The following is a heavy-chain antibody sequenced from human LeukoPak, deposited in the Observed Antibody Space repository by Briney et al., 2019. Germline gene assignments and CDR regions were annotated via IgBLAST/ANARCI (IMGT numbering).Heavy chain of an antibody. CDR2: INPNSGGT. CDR3: ARASSGWYHRFDY. V-gene: IGHV1-2*02. CDR1: GYTFTGYC. Sequence: ASVKVSCKASGYTFTGYCMHWVRQAPGQGLEWMGWINPNSGGTNYAQKFQGRVTMTRDTSISTAYMEVSRLRSDDTAVYYCARASSGWYHRFDYWGQGTLVTVSS. D-gene: IGHD6-19*01. J-gene: IGHJ4*02.